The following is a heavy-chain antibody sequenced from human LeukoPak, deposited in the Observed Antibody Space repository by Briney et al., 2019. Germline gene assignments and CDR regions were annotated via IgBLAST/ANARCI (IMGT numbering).Heavy chain of an antibody. CDR3: ARGTQFGELHYFDY. V-gene: IGHV4-59*01. J-gene: IGHJ4*02. D-gene: IGHD3-10*01. Sequence: SETLSLTCTVSGGSISSYYWSWIRQPPGKGLEWIGYIYYSGSTNYNPSLKSRVTISVDTSKNQFSLQLSSVTAADTAVYYCARGTQFGELHYFDYWGQGTLVTVSS. CDR1: GGSISSYY. CDR2: IYYSGST.